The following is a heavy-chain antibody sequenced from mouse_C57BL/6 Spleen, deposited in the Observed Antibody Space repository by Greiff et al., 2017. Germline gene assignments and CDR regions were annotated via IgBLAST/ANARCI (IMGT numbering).Heavy chain of an antibody. CDR2: FHTNSGST. CDR3: ARPPMNCYFDV. V-gene: IGHV1-64*01. CDR1: GYTFTSYW. J-gene: IGHJ1*03. Sequence: QVQLQQPGAELVKPGASVKLSCKASGYTFTSYWMHWVKQRPGQGLEWIGMFHTNSGSTTYNEKFKSKATLTVDKSSSTAYMQLSSLTSEDSAFYYCARPPMNCYFDVWGTGTTVTVSS.